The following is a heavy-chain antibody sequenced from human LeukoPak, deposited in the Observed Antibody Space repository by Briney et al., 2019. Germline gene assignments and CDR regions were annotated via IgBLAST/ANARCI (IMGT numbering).Heavy chain of an antibody. Sequence: ASVKVSCKSSGYTFIGHYMHWVRQAPGQGLEWMGLINPSGRSTIYAQQFQGRVTLSRDTSTSTDYMELRGLRSDDTAVYFCARDMSLEDISWWLDPWGQGTLVTVSS. D-gene: IGHD1-1*01. CDR2: INPSGRST. CDR3: ARDMSLEDISWWLDP. J-gene: IGHJ5*02. CDR1: GYTFIGHY. V-gene: IGHV1-46*01.